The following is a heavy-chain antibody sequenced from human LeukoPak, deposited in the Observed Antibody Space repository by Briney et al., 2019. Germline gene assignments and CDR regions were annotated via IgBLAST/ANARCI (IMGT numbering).Heavy chain of an antibody. CDR3: ASYSNYYFDY. V-gene: IGHV4-4*07. J-gene: IGHJ4*02. CDR1: GGSVSSYP. Sequence: SETLSLTCTVSGGSVSSYPWSWIRQPAGKGLEWIGRIYTSGSTNYNPSLKSRVTVSVDTSENQFSLKLSSVTAADTAVYYCASYSNYYFDYWGQGTLVTVSS. D-gene: IGHD4-11*01. CDR2: IYTSGST.